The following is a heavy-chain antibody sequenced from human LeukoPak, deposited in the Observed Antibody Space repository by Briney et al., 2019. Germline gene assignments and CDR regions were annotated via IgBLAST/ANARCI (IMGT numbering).Heavy chain of an antibody. CDR1: GFTFSSYS. CDR2: IYSGGST. V-gene: IGHV3-53*01. D-gene: IGHD2-15*01. J-gene: IGHJ4*02. CDR3: ATLPGSPEGYCSGGSCYYFDY. Sequence: PGGSLRLSCAASGFTFSSYSMNWVRQAPGKGLEWVSVIYSGGSTYYADSVKGRFTISRDNSKNTLYLQMNSLRAKDTAVYYCATLPGSPEGYCSGGSCYYFDYWGQGTLVTVSS.